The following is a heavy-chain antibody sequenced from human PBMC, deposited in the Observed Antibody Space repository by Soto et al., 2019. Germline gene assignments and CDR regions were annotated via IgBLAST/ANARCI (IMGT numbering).Heavy chain of an antibody. D-gene: IGHD6-13*01. J-gene: IGHJ6*02. V-gene: IGHV4-4*02. CDR3: AGDIGSSSWYGDYYYGMDV. Sequence: NPSETLSLTCAVSGGPISSSNWWSWVRQPPGKGLEWIGEIYHSGSTNYNPSLKSRVTISVDKSKNQFSLKLSSVTAADTAVYYCAGDIGSSSWYGDYYYGMDVWGQGTTV. CDR1: GGPISSSNW. CDR2: IYHSGST.